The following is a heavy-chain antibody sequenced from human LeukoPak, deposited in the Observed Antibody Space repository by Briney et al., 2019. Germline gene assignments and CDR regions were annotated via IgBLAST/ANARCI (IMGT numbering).Heavy chain of an antibody. CDR2: INPNSGGT. Sequence: GASVKVSCKASGYTFTGYYMHWVRQAPGQGLEWMGWINPNSGGTNYAQKFQGRVTMTRDTSISTAYMELSRLRSDDTAVYYRARDYYDFWSGYPQVPGPYNWFDPWGQGTLVTVSS. CDR1: GYTFTGYY. V-gene: IGHV1-2*02. D-gene: IGHD3-3*01. J-gene: IGHJ5*02. CDR3: ARDYYDFWSGYPQVPGPYNWFDP.